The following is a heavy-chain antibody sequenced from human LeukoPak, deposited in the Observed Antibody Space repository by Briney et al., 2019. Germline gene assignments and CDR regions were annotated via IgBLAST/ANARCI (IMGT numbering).Heavy chain of an antibody. V-gene: IGHV4-38-2*02. Sequence: SETLSLTCTVSGYSISSGYYWGWIRQPPGKGLEWIGSIYHSGSTYYNPSLKSRVTISEDTSKNQFSLKLSSVTAADTAVYYCARDDCTNGVCSNWFDPWGQGTLVTVSS. J-gene: IGHJ5*02. CDR2: IYHSGST. CDR1: GYSISSGYY. D-gene: IGHD2-8*01. CDR3: ARDDCTNGVCSNWFDP.